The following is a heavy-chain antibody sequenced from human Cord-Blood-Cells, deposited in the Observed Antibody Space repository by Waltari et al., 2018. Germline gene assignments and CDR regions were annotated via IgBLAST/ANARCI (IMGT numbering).Heavy chain of an antibody. Sequence: QVQLVQSGAVVKKPGASVKVSCKSSGYTFTSYAMHWVRQAPGQRLEWMGWINAGNGNTKYSQKFQGRVTITRDTSASTAYMELSSLRSEDTAVYYCARGYSSSWFDYWGQGTLVTVSS. V-gene: IGHV1-3*01. J-gene: IGHJ4*02. CDR1: GYTFTSYA. D-gene: IGHD6-13*01. CDR2: INAGNGNT. CDR3: ARGYSSSWFDY.